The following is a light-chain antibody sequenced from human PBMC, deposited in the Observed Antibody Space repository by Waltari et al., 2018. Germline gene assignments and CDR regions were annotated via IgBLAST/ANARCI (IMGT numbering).Light chain of an antibody. J-gene: IGLJ3*02. CDR1: TPNIGNNY. V-gene: IGLV1-51*01. CDR3: GTWDSSLGIGV. CDR2: EDN. Sequence: QSVLTQAPSVSAAPGQKVTISCSGSTPNIGNNYVSWYQQFPGTAPKLLIYEDNRRPSGIPDRFSGSKSCASATLGITGLQTGDEANYYCGTWDSSLGIGVLGGGTRVTVL.